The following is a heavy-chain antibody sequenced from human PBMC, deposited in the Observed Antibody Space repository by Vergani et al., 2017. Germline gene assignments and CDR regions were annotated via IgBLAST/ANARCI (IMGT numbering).Heavy chain of an antibody. CDR1: GGSISSSSYY. Sequence: QLQLQESGPGLVKPSETLSLTCTVSGGSISSSSYYWGWIRQPPGKGLEWIGSIYYSGSTYYNPSLKSRVTISVATSKNQFSLKLGSVTAADTAVYYCARPVDSSSXYDYWGQGTLVTVSS. CDR3: ARPVDSSSXYDY. CDR2: IYYSGST. V-gene: IGHV4-39*01. D-gene: IGHD6-13*01. J-gene: IGHJ4*02.